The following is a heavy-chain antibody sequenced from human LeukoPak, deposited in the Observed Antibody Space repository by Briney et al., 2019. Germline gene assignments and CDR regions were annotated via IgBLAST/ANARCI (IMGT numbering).Heavy chain of an antibody. D-gene: IGHD2-8*01. J-gene: IGHJ4*02. Sequence: SETLSLTCAVYGGSFSGYYWSWIRQPPGKGLEWIGEINHSGSTNNNPSLKSRVTISVDTSKNQFPLKLSSVTAADTAVYFCSRENGAFSPFGYWGQGTLVTVPS. CDR3: SRENGAFSPFGY. CDR1: GGSFSGYY. V-gene: IGHV4-34*01. CDR2: INHSGST.